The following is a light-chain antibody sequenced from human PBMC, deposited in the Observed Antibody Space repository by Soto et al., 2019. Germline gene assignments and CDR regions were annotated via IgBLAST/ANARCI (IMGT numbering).Light chain of an antibody. J-gene: IGKJ2*01. V-gene: IGKV3-11*01. CDR3: QQRSNWYT. CDR2: DAS. Sequence: EIVLTQSPATLSLSPGERATLSCRASQSVSSYLAWYQQKPGQAPRLLIYDASNRATGIPARFSGSGSGTDFTLTISSLEPEDFAVYYCQQRSNWYTFGQGTKLGSN. CDR1: QSVSSY.